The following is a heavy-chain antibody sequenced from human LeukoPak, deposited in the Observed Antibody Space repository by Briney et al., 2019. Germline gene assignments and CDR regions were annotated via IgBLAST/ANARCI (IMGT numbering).Heavy chain of an antibody. D-gene: IGHD2-2*01. V-gene: IGHV3-7*01. J-gene: IGHJ4*02. CDR3: ARVPIVVVPAAYYFDY. CDR1: GFTLSSYW. Sequence: GGSLRLSCAASGFTLSSYWMSWVRQAPGKGLEWVANIKQDGSEKYYVDSVKGRFTISRDNAKNSLYLQMNSLRAEDTAVYYCARVPIVVVPAAYYFDYWGQGTLVTVSS. CDR2: IKQDGSEK.